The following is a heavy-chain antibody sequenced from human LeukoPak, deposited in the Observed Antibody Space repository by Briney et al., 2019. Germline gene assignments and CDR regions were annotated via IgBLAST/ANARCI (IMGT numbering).Heavy chain of an antibody. J-gene: IGHJ6*03. V-gene: IGHV1-69*05. CDR2: IIPIFGTA. Sequence: SVKVSCKASGGTFSSYAISWVRQAPGQGLEWMGGIIPIFGTANYAQKFQGRVTITTDESTSTAYMELSSLRSEDTAVYHCARGVWGVRLAYYYYYMDVWGKGTTVTVSS. D-gene: IGHD3-10*01. CDR1: GGTFSSYA. CDR3: ARGVWGVRLAYYYYYMDV.